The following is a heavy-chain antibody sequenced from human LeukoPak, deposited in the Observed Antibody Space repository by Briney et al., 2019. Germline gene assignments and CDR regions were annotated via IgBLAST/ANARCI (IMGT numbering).Heavy chain of an antibody. CDR2: ISGSGGST. Sequence: SGGSLRLSCAASGFTFSSYAMSWVRQAPGKGLEWVSAISGSGGSTYYADSVKGRFTISRDNSKNTLYLQMNSLRAEDTAVYYCAKDKVPAPTGYVVPAAIYWYFDLWGRGTLVTVSS. CDR1: GFTFSSYA. CDR3: AKDKVPAPTGYVVPAAIYWYFDL. D-gene: IGHD2-2*01. V-gene: IGHV3-23*01. J-gene: IGHJ2*01.